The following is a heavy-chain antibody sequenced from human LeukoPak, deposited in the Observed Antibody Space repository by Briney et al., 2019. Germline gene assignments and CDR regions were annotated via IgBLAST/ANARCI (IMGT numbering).Heavy chain of an antibody. CDR3: ARERKDSRGYCSSTSCSPGYNWFDP. Sequence: SQTLSLTCTVSGGSISSGDYYWSWIRQPPGKGLEWIGYIYHSGSTYYNPSLKSRVTISVDRSKNQFSLKLSSVTAADTAVYYCARERKDSRGYCSSTSCSPGYNWFDPWGQGTLVTVSS. CDR2: IYHSGST. CDR1: GGSISSGDYY. V-gene: IGHV4-30-2*01. D-gene: IGHD2-2*01. J-gene: IGHJ5*02.